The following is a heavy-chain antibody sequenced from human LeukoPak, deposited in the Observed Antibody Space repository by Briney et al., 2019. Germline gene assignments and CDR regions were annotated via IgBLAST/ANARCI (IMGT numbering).Heavy chain of an antibody. CDR3: AQGRGSSGYFDH. V-gene: IGHV3-7*03. J-gene: IGHJ4*02. CDR1: GFTFSSYW. D-gene: IGHD6-6*01. CDR2: IKQDGSEK. Sequence: PGGSLRLSCAASGFTFSSYWMSWVRQAPGKGLEWVANIKQDGSEKYYVDSVKGRFTISRDNSKSSLSLQMNSLRTEDTALYYCAQGRGSSGYFDHWGQGTLVTVSS.